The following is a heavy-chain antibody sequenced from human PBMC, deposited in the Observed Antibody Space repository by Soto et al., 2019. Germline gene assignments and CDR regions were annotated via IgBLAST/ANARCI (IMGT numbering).Heavy chain of an antibody. Sequence: EVQVLESGGGLVQPGGSLRLSCAASGFTFNNYAMGWVRQAPGKGLEWVSAITGSGSDTYYVDSVKGRFTISRDNSKNTLYLRMNSLRIEDTAVFYCAKLGSSSWSPHYYFDYWGQGTLVTVSS. D-gene: IGHD2-2*01. V-gene: IGHV3-23*01. CDR1: GFTFNNYA. CDR2: ITGSGSDT. CDR3: AKLGSSSWSPHYYFDY. J-gene: IGHJ4*02.